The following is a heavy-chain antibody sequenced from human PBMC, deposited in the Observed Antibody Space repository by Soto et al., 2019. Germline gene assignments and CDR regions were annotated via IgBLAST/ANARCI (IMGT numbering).Heavy chain of an antibody. Sequence: PSETLSLTCTVSGGSISSGGYYWSWIRQHPGKGLEWIGYIYYSGSTYYNPSLKSRVTISVDTSKNQLSLKLSSVTAEDTAVYYCAREGSSWPNNPFDYWGQGNLVTVSS. CDR1: GGSISSGGYY. J-gene: IGHJ4*02. V-gene: IGHV4-31*03. CDR2: IYYSGST. D-gene: IGHD6-13*01. CDR3: AREGSSWPNNPFDY.